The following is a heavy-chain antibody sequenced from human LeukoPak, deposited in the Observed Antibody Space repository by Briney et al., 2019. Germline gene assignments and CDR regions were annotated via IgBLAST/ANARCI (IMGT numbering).Heavy chain of an antibody. J-gene: IGHJ4*02. Sequence: GGSLRLSCAASGFTFSDYYMSWIRQAPGKGLEWVSYISSSSSYTNYADPVKGRFTISRDNAKNSLYLQMNSLRAEDTAVYYCARDLVAYSGYEGYWGQGTLVTVSS. CDR2: ISSSSSYT. V-gene: IGHV3-11*06. CDR3: ARDLVAYSGYEGY. CDR1: GFTFSDYY. D-gene: IGHD5-12*01.